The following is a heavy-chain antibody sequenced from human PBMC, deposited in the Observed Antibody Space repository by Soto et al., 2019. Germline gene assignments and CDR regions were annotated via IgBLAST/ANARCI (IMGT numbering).Heavy chain of an antibody. D-gene: IGHD2-15*01. CDR1: VGTTSSYY. J-gene: IGHJ3*02. CDR2: IYYSGST. V-gene: IGHV4-59*12. Sequence: PSEPLSLTCTVSVGTTSSYYWSWLRHATGKGLEWIGYIYYSGSTNYNPSLKSRVTISVDTSKNQFSLKMNSVTPEDTAVYYCARAKYIRSQGAFAIWAQGTMFT. CDR3: ARAKYIRSQGAFAI.